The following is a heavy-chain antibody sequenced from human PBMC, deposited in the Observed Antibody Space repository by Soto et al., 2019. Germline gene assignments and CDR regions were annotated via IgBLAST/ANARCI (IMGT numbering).Heavy chain of an antibody. CDR2: IDASGNT. CDR3: ARYSNNWFQTEGMDV. CDR1: VDSITTYY. V-gene: IGHV4-4*07. D-gene: IGHD6-13*01. Sequence: SETLSLTCTVSVDSITTYYWIFIRHPSGKGLEWIGRIDASGNTNYNPSLNSRVTMSIDTSKKQFSLKLTSVTAADTAIYYCARYSNNWFQTEGMDVWGQGTTVTVSS. J-gene: IGHJ6*02.